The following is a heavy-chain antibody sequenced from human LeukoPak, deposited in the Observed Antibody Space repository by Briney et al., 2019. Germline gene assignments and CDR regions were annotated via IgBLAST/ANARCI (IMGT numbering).Heavy chain of an antibody. CDR1: GFTFSSYA. J-gene: IGHJ4*02. Sequence: PGGSLRLSCAASGFTFSSYAMSWVRQAPGKGLEWVSAISGSGGSTYYADSVKGRFTISRDNARNTLYLQMNSLRVEDTAVYYCARYSGFIDYWGQGTLVTVSS. D-gene: IGHD3-10*01. CDR3: ARYSGFIDY. CDR2: ISGSGGST. V-gene: IGHV3-23*01.